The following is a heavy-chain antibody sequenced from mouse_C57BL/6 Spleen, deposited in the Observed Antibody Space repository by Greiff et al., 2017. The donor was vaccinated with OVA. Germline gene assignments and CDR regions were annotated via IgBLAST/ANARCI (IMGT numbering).Heavy chain of an antibody. J-gene: IGHJ2*01. CDR3: ARWNYYGSSLSFDY. CDR1: GYTFTDYN. D-gene: IGHD1-1*01. V-gene: IGHV1-22*01. CDR2: INPNNGGT. Sequence: VQLKESGPELVKPGASVKMSCKASGYTFTDYNMHWVKQSHGKSLEWIGYINPNNGGTSYNQKFKGKATLTVNKSSSTAYMELRSLTSEDSAVYYCARWNYYGSSLSFDYWGQGTTLTVSS.